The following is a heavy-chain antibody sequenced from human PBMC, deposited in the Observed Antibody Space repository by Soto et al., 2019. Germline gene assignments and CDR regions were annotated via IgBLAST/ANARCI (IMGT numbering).Heavy chain of an antibody. V-gene: IGHV3-7*01. CDR3: VRGGRALDF. CDR2: IKTDGSDK. Sequence: EVQLVESGGGLVQPGGSLRLSCAASGFTFSGYWMSWVRQAPGKRPEWVANIKTDGSDKNYVDSVKGRFDISRDNAQSSLSLQMKSLTGEDTAIYYCVRGGRALDFWGQGTMVTVSS. J-gene: IGHJ3*01. CDR1: GFTFSGYW.